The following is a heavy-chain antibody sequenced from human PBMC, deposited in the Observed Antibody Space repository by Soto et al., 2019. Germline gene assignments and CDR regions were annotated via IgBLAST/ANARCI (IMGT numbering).Heavy chain of an antibody. CDR2: TTAYNTHT. V-gene: IGHV1-18*04. CDR3: ARGGYSSGYHY. D-gene: IGHD3-22*01. CDR1: GYTFTSFD. J-gene: IGHJ4*02. Sequence: QVQLLQSGTEVKEPGASVKVSCKASGYTFTSFDISWVRQAPGQGLEWVGWTTAYNTHTNYAQKLQGRVTMTTDKSTTTAYMELRSLRADDTAIYYCARGGYSSGYHYWGQGTLVTVSS.